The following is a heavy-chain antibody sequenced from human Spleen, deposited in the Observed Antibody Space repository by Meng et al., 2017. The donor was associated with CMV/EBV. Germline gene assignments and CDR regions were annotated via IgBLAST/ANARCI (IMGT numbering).Heavy chain of an antibody. J-gene: IGHJ5*02. V-gene: IGHV4-34*01. CDR3: ARLPWIGPAARPSWSDP. CDR1: GGSFSGAY. Sequence: QWAAELLRSSRTLARSCVVYGGSFSGAYGSCMRQPPGKGLEWIGEINHSGSTNYNPSLKSRVTIAVDTSKNQFSLKLSSVTAADTAVYYCARLPWIGPAARPSWSDPWGQGTLVTVSS. D-gene: IGHD2-2*01. CDR2: INHSGST.